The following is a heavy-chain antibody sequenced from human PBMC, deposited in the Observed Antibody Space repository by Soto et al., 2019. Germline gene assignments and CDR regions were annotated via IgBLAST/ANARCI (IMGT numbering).Heavy chain of an antibody. CDR3: ANGRDSEGLLSHDS. V-gene: IGHV3-23*01. J-gene: IGHJ4*02. Sequence: PWESLTLSCAASGYSFRNYAICWVRQDPGEELEWSSTLTGSSSTIYYAHSVKGRFAISRDTSRNTLYLKMNCLTAQDTAVYYCANGRDSEGLLSHDSWGQGTLVTVSS. CDR2: LTGSSSTI. CDR1: GYSFRNYA. D-gene: IGHD1-1*01.